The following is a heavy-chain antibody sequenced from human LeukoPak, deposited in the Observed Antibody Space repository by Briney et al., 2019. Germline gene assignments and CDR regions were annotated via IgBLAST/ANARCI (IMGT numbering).Heavy chain of an antibody. J-gene: IGHJ4*02. V-gene: IGHV3-30*18. CDR2: MSYNGSNK. D-gene: IGHD2-2*01. CDR3: AKAGCSSANCYQNC. CDR1: VFAFNTYA. Sequence: GGSLRLSCAASVFAFNTYAMHWVRQAPGKGLEWVAVMSYNGSNKYYADSVKGRFTISRDNSENTLYLQMSSLRVEDTAVYYCAKAGCSSANCYQNCWGQGTLVSVSS.